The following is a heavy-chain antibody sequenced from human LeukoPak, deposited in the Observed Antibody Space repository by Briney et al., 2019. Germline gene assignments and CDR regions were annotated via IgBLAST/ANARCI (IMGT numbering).Heavy chain of an antibody. Sequence: KPSETLSLTCAVYGGSLSGYYWSWIRQPPGKGLEWIGEINHSGSTNYNPSLKSRVTISVDTSKNQFSLKLSSVTAADTAVYYCARMYYDFWSGYSHFDYWGQGALVTVSS. J-gene: IGHJ4*02. D-gene: IGHD3-3*01. V-gene: IGHV4-34*01. CDR1: GGSLSGYY. CDR2: INHSGST. CDR3: ARMYYDFWSGYSHFDY.